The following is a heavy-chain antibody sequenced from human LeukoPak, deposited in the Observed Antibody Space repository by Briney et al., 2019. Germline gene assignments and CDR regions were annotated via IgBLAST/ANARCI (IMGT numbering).Heavy chain of an antibody. D-gene: IGHD1-26*01. CDR2: IYYSGST. Sequence: SETLSLTCTVSGGSISSSSYYWGWIRQPPGKGLEWIGSIYYSGSTYYNPSLTFRFPISVDTSKNQFSLKLSSVTAADTAVYYCARIGELLIIWGQGTLVTVSS. CDR1: GGSISSSSYY. J-gene: IGHJ4*02. CDR3: ARIGELLII. V-gene: IGHV4-39*01.